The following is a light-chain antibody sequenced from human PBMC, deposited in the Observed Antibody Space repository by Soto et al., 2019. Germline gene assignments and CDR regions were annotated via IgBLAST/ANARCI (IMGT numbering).Light chain of an antibody. CDR1: QSVSSSY. V-gene: IGKV3-20*01. Sequence: EIVLTQSPGTLSLSPGERATLSCRASQSVSSSYLAWYQQKPGQAPRLVIYGASSRATGIPDRFSGSGSGTDFTLTISRLEREDFAVYYCQQYGSSPLTFGGGTKVEIK. CDR3: QQYGSSPLT. CDR2: GAS. J-gene: IGKJ4*01.